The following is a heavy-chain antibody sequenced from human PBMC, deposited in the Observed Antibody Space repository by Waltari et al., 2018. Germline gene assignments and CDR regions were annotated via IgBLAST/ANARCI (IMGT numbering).Heavy chain of an antibody. CDR3: AKEIPYSNGWLHIDS. CDR1: GFTLSCCG. CDR2: ITPGGAP. V-gene: IGHV3-23*04. J-gene: IGHJ4*02. D-gene: IGHD6-19*01. Sequence: EVQLVESGGGLVQPGGSLRLPCAASGFTLSCCGMSWVRQAPGKGLEWVSGITPGGAPYYADFVRGRFTISRDNSNNMLFLQMNSLRVDETAIYYCAKEIPYSNGWLHIDSWGQGTLVSVPS.